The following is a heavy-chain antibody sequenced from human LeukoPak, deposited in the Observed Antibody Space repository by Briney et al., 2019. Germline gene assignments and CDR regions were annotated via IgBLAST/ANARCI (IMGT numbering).Heavy chain of an antibody. CDR3: ARGGWRELPVVY. J-gene: IGHJ4*02. CDR2: IYYSGST. Sequence: SETLSLTCTVSGGSISSYYWSWIRQPPGKGLEWIGYIYYSGSTNYNPSLKSRVTISVDTSKNQFSLKLSSVTAADTAVYYCARGGWRELPVVYWGQGTLVTVS. CDR1: GGSISSYY. D-gene: IGHD2-15*01. V-gene: IGHV4-59*01.